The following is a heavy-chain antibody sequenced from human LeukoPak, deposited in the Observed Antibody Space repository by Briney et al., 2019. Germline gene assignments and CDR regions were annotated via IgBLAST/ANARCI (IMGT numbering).Heavy chain of an antibody. Sequence: GASVKVSCKASGGTFSSYAMSWVRQAPGKGLEWVSAISGSGGSTYYADSVKGRFTISRDNSKNTLYLQMNSLRAEDTAVYYCAKGVEASGSYSPRDNWFDPWGQGTLVTVSS. CDR2: ISGSGGST. J-gene: IGHJ5*02. CDR3: AKGVEASGSYSPRDNWFDP. D-gene: IGHD3-10*01. V-gene: IGHV3-23*01. CDR1: GGTFSSYA.